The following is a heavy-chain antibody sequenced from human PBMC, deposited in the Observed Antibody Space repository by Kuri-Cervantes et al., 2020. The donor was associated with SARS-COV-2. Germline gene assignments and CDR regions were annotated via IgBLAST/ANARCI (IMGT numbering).Heavy chain of an antibody. CDR2: IYSGGSST. Sequence: GESLKISCAASGFTFDDYGMSWVRQAPGKGLEWVSVIYSGGSSTYYADSVKGRFTISRDNSKNTLYLQMNSLRAEDTAVYYCAKGGLDSGWGYWGQGTLVTVSS. CDR1: GFTFDDYG. J-gene: IGHJ4*02. CDR3: AKGGLDSGWGY. D-gene: IGHD6-19*01. V-gene: IGHV3-23*03.